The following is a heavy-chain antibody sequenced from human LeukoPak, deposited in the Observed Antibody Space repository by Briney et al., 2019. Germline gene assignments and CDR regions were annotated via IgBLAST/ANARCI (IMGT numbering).Heavy chain of an antibody. D-gene: IGHD3-10*01. J-gene: IGHJ6*02. CDR1: GFTFSNFE. CDR2: ITTDSSAK. Sequence: GGSLRLSCAASGFTFSNFEMNWVRRAPGKGLEWVSHITTDSSAKKYKGSVKGRFTISRDNAKNSLYLQMNSLRAEDTAVYYCTREAGDPSYGMDVWGQGTSVTVSS. V-gene: IGHV3-48*03. CDR3: TREAGDPSYGMDV.